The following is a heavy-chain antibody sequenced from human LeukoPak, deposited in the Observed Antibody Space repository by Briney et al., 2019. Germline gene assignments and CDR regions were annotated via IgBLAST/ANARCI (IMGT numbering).Heavy chain of an antibody. Sequence: GGSLRLSCAASGFTFSNNWMHWVRQAPGKGPVRVSRINSDGSSISYADSVKGRFTISRDNAKNTLYLQMNSLRIEDTAVYYCVRSDWFAAFDTWGQGTKVTAAS. J-gene: IGHJ3*02. CDR1: GFTFSNNW. CDR2: INSDGSSI. V-gene: IGHV3-74*01. D-gene: IGHD6-19*01. CDR3: VRSDWFAAFDT.